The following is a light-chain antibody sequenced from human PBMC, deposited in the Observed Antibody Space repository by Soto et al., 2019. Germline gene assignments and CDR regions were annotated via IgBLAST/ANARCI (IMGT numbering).Light chain of an antibody. CDR2: AAS. CDR3: KQYESYWT. CDR1: QGINSY. Sequence: DIQMTQAPSSMSESVVDRVTLTCRASQGINSYLAWFQQKPGKVPKRLIYAASNLESGVPSRFSGSGSGTQFTLTITSLQPDDFATYYCKQYESYWTCGKG. V-gene: IGKV1-17*03. J-gene: IGKJ1*01.